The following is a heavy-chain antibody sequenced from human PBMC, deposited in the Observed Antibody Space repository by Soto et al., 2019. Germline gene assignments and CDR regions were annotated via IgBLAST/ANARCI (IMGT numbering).Heavy chain of an antibody. Sequence: QVQLQQWGAGLLKPSETLSLTCAVYGGSFSGYYWTWIRQPPGTGLEWIGEINHRGSTNYNPSLKXXVTISVDTSQNQFSLKLTSVTAAAPTVYYCARDKITGLFDYWGQGTLVTVSS. V-gene: IGHV4-34*01. CDR2: INHRGST. CDR1: GGSFSGYY. CDR3: ARDKITGLFDY. J-gene: IGHJ4*02. D-gene: IGHD2-8*02.